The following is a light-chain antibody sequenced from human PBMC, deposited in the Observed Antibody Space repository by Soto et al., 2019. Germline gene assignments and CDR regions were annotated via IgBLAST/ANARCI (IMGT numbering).Light chain of an antibody. Sequence: IQMTQSPSSLSASVGDSVTITCRASQSISSYLNWYQQKPGKAPKLLIYSASSLQSGVPSRFTGTASGTDFTLTISSLQPEDFATYYCLQDFNYPWTFGQGTKVDIK. J-gene: IGKJ1*01. CDR3: LQDFNYPWT. CDR2: SAS. CDR1: QSISSY. V-gene: IGKV1-6*01.